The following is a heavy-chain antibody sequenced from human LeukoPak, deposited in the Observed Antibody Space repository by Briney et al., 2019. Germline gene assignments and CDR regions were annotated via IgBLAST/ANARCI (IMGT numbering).Heavy chain of an antibody. V-gene: IGHV3-23*01. CDR1: GFIFSSYA. D-gene: IGHD4-23*01. Sequence: GGSLRLSCAASGFIFSSYAMNWVRQAPGKGLEWVSAISGSGGSTYYADSVKGRLTVSRDNSKNTLYLQMNSLRADDTAVYYCARRGGFAFDYWGQGTLVTVSS. CDR3: ARRGGFAFDY. J-gene: IGHJ4*02. CDR2: ISGSGGST.